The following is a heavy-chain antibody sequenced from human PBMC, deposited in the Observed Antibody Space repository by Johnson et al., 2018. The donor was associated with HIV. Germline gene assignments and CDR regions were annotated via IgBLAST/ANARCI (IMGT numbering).Heavy chain of an antibody. CDR3: ARDMRWSKAFDI. D-gene: IGHD3-3*01. V-gene: IGHV3-74*01. Sequence: VQLVESGGGLVQPGGSLRLSCVASGISFSSYWMHWVRQAPGKGLVWVSRIKSDGTSTNYADSVKGRFAISRDNSKNTLYLQMNSLRAEDTALYYCARDMRWSKAFDIWGQGTMVTVSS. CDR1: GISFSSYW. CDR2: IKSDGTST. J-gene: IGHJ3*02.